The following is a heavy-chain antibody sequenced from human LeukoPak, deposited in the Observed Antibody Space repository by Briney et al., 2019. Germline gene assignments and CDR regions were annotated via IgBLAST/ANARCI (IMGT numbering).Heavy chain of an antibody. CDR1: GYTFTSYG. CDR3: ARVDSGYYYGSGSYYNVDY. CDR2: ISAYNGNT. J-gene: IGHJ4*02. V-gene: IGHV1-18*01. Sequence: GASVKVSCKASGYTFTSYGISWVRQAPGQGLEWMGWISAYNGNTNYAQKLQGRDTMTTDTSTSTAYMELRSLRSDDTAVYYCARVDSGYYYGSGSYYNVDYWGQGTLVTVSS. D-gene: IGHD3-10*01.